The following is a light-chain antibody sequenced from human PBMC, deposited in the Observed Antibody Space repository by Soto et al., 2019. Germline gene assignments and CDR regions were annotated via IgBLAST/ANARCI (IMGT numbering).Light chain of an antibody. CDR1: ESIANNF. V-gene: IGKV3-20*01. CDR2: PAS. Sequence: EIVLTQSPGTLSLSPGERATLSCRASESIANNFLAWYQQKPGQAPRFLIYPASSRATGIPNRFSGSGSGTDFTLTISRLEPEDFAVYYCQQYSSAPPTFGPGTKVDVK. J-gene: IGKJ3*01. CDR3: QQYSSAPPT.